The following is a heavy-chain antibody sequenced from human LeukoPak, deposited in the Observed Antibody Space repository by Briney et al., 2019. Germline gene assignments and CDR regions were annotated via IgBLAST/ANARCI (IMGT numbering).Heavy chain of an antibody. V-gene: IGHV1-2*06. D-gene: IGHD4-11*01. CDR2: ISPSSGST. Sequence: ASVTVSCKASGYTFSDEYIHWVRQAPGQGLEWMGQISPSSGSTNYAQKFQGRGTMTRDTSISTAYLQFSSLISDDTAVYYCARGRSSNYGFDYWGQGTLVTVSS. CDR1: GYTFSDEY. CDR3: ARGRSSNYGFDY. J-gene: IGHJ4*02.